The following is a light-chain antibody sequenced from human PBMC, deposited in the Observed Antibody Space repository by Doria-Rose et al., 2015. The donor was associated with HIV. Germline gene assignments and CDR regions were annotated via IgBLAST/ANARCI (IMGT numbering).Light chain of an antibody. CDR2: AAS. J-gene: IGKJ1*01. CDR1: QSISSY. Sequence: TLSPSSLYASVGDRVTITCRASQSISSYLNWYQQKPGKAPKLLIYAASSLQSGVPSRFRGSGSGTDFTLTISSLQPEDFATYYCQESYSTPGTFGQGTKVDIK. V-gene: IGKV1-39*01. CDR3: QESYSTPGT.